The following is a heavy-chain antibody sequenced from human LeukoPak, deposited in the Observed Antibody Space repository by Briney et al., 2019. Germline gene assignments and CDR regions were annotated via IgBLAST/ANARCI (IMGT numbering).Heavy chain of an antibody. J-gene: IGHJ1*01. CDR1: GYSISSGFY. Sequence: SETLSLTCTVSGYSISSGFYWGWIRQSPGKGPKWIPTIYQGGTTYFGPSLKSRITISLDASKNQFSLKLSSVTAADTAVYYSSRTVSYGSVAAQYFEYWGQGTLVTVSS. D-gene: IGHD3-10*01. V-gene: IGHV4-38-2*02. CDR2: IYQGGTT. CDR3: SRTVSYGSVAAQYFEY.